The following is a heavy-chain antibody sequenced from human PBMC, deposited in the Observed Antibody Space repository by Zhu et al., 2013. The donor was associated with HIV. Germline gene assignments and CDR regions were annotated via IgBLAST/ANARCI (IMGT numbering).Heavy chain of an antibody. Sequence: QVQLVQSGAEVKKPGASVKVSCKAAGYSFTDYHMHWVRQAPGQGLEWMGWINPDSGGTKYAQKFQGRVTMTRDTSITTAYMEVRRLRSDDTAVYYCARTRTGAGYWSDYWGQGTLVTVSS. CDR1: GYSFTDYH. D-gene: IGHD3-9*01. J-gene: IGHJ4*02. V-gene: IGHV1-2*02. CDR3: ARTRTGAGYWSDY. CDR2: INPDSGGT.